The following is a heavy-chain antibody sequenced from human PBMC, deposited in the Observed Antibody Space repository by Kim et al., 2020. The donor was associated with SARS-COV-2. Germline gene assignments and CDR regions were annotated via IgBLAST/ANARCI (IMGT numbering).Heavy chain of an antibody. CDR2: MNSDGSST. CDR1: GFTFSGNW. J-gene: IGHJ4*02. Sequence: GGSLRLSCAASGFTFSGNWMHWVRQAPGKGLVWVSRMNSDGSSTSYADSVKGRFTISRDNAKNTLYLQMNSLRGEDTAMYYCARTIAAAGLDYWGQGTLVSVSS. V-gene: IGHV3-74*01. CDR3: ARTIAAAGLDY. D-gene: IGHD6-25*01.